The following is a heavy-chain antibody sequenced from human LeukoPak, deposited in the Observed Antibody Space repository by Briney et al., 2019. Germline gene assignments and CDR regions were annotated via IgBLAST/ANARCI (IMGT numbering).Heavy chain of an antibody. CDR3: AKTLRGMDV. CDR2: ISYDGSNK. CDR1: GFTFSSYG. Sequence: GGSLRLSCAASGFTFSSYGMHWVRQAPGKGLEWVAVISYDGSNKYYADSVKGRFTISRDNSKNTLYLQMNSLRAEDAAVYYCAKTLRGMDVWGQGTTVTVSS. J-gene: IGHJ6*02. V-gene: IGHV3-30*18.